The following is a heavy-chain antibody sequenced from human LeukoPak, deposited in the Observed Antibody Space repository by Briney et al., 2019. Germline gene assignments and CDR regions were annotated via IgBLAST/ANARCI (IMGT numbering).Heavy chain of an antibody. CDR1: GFTFSSYD. V-gene: IGHV3-13*01. J-gene: IGHJ6*02. D-gene: IGHD6-25*01. CDR2: IGVVGDT. Sequence: GGSLRLSCAASGFTFSSYDMHWVRQATGKGLEWVAVIGVVGDTYYPGSVKGRFTISRENARNSLYLQMNSLRVGDTAVYYCARVSPSGYGMDVWGQGTTVTVSS. CDR3: ARVSPSGYGMDV.